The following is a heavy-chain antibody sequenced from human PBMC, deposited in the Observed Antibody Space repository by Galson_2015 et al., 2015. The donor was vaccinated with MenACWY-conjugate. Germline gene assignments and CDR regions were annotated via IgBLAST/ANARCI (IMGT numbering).Heavy chain of an antibody. D-gene: IGHD3-10*01. CDR1: GYTFTNYD. CDR2: ISHYNGNT. Sequence: SVKVSCKASGYTFTNYDITWVRQAPGQGLEWMGWISHYNGNTRFGEKVQGRVSMTTDTSTNTAYMELRGLRSDDTAVYYCARVSLRDSGSNPNWLDPWGQGTLVTVSS. CDR3: ARVSLRDSGSNPNWLDP. J-gene: IGHJ5*02. V-gene: IGHV1-18*04.